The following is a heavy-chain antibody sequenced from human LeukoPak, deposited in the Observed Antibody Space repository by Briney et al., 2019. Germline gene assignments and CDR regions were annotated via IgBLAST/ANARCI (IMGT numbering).Heavy chain of an antibody. J-gene: IGHJ6*02. CDR1: GFTFSSYA. CDR3: ARETVVVAATPIYYGMDV. CDR2: ISSSSSTI. D-gene: IGHD2-15*01. V-gene: IGHV3-48*02. Sequence: GGSLRLSCAASGFTFSSYAMSWVRQAPGKGLEWVSYISSSSSTIYYADSVKGRFTISRDNAKNSLYLQMNSLRDEDTAVYYCARETVVVAATPIYYGMDVWGQGTTVTVSS.